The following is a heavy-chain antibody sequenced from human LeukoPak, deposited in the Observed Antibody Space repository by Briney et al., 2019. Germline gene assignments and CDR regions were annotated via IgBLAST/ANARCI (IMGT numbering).Heavy chain of an antibody. V-gene: IGHV4-38-2*01. D-gene: IGHD6-6*01. CDR1: GYSISSGYY. CDR3: ARLDIEYSSSTTTFDI. Sequence: PSETLSLTCAVSGYSISSGYYWGWIRQPPGKGLEWIGSIYHSGSTYYNPFLKSRVTISVDTSKNQFSLKLSSVTAADTAVYYCARLDIEYSSSTTTFDIWGQGTMVTVSS. J-gene: IGHJ3*02. CDR2: IYHSGST.